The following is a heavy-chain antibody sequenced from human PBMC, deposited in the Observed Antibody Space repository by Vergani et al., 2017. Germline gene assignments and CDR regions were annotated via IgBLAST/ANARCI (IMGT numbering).Heavy chain of an antibody. CDR1: GGTFSSYA. CDR3: ARARANYGHYPPYYYYYMDV. V-gene: IGHV1-69*01. D-gene: IGHD4-17*01. CDR2: IIPIFGTA. Sequence: QVQLVQSGAEVKKPGSSVKVSCKASGGTFSSYAISWVRQAPGQGLEWMGGIIPIFGTANYAQKFQGRVTITADESTSTAYMGLRSLRSEDTAVYYCARARANYGHYPPYYYYYMDVWGKGTTVTVSS. J-gene: IGHJ6*03.